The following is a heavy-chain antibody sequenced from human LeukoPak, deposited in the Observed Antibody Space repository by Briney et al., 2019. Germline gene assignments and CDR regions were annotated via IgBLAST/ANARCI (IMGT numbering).Heavy chain of an antibody. D-gene: IGHD2-2*01. CDR2: VRSNAYGGTT. CDR3: TRSAFDY. CDR1: GFTFGDYA. V-gene: IGHV3-49*03. Sequence: PGGSLRLSCTTSGFTFGDYAVSWFRQAPGEGLEWVGFVRSNAYGGTTDYAASVKGRFTISRDDSKSIAYLQMNSLKTEDTAVYYCTRSAFDYWGQGTLVTVSS. J-gene: IGHJ4*02.